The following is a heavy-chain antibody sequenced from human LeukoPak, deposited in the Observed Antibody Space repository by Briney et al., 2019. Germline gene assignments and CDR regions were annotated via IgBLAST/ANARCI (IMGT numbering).Heavy chain of an antibody. CDR3: AKLGLGELLPLLFDY. J-gene: IGHJ4*02. V-gene: IGHV3-66*01. CDR1: GFTVSSNY. Sequence: PGGSLRLSCAASGFTVSSNYMSWVRQAPGKGLEWVSVIYSGGSTYYADSVKGRFTISRDNSTNTLYLQMNSLRAEDTAVYYCAKLGLGELLPLLFDYWGQGTLVTVSA. D-gene: IGHD3-10*01. CDR2: IYSGGST.